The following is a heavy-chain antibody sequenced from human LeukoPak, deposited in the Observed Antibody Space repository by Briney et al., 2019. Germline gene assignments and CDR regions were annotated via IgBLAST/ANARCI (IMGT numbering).Heavy chain of an antibody. V-gene: IGHV3-66*01. CDR3: ARATTLGYYYGLDV. CDR2: IYSGGGT. D-gene: IGHD3-16*01. CDR1: GITVSSDY. Sequence: GGSLRLSCAGSGITVSSDYMSWVRQAPGKGPEWVSAIYSGGGTYYADSEKGRFTISSDNPRTTVNHQMNSLSAEDTAVYYCARATTLGYYYGLDVWGQGTTVTVSS. J-gene: IGHJ6*02.